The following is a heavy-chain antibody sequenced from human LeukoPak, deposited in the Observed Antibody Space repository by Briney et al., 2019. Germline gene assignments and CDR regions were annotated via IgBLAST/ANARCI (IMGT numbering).Heavy chain of an antibody. J-gene: IGHJ6*02. Sequence: GGSLRLSCAASGFTFSSYAMSWVRQAPGKGLEWVSAISGSGGSTYYADSVKGRFTISRDNSKNTLYLQMNSLRAEDTAVYYCAAAGTPFPYYYYYGMDVWGQGTTVTVSS. CDR1: GFTFSSYA. CDR3: AAAGTPFPYYYYYGMDV. CDR2: ISGSGGST. V-gene: IGHV3-23*01. D-gene: IGHD6-13*01.